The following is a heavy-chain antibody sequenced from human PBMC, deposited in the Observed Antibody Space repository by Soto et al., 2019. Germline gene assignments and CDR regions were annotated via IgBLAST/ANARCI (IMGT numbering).Heavy chain of an antibody. J-gene: IGHJ4*02. CDR3: TRRYSWNNNYFGT. Sequence: PSETLPLTCTVSGTSISVHSYYWTWIRQPPGKGLEWIGSSYYSGTTYFNPSFKSLATISVDTSRNQFSLRLTSVTAADTAISYWTRRYSWNNNYFGTWRRGSRVGVAS. CDR2: SYYSGTT. V-gene: IGHV4-39*01. D-gene: IGHD5-12*01. CDR1: GTSISVHSYY.